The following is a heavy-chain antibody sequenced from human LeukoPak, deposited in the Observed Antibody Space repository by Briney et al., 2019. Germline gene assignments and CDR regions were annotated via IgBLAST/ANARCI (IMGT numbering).Heavy chain of an antibody. Sequence: GGSLRLSCAAAGFTFSSYWMHWVRQAPGKGLVWVSRINSDGSSTNFADSEKGRFTISRDNARNTLYLQMNSLRAEDTAVYYCAREYSSSRYFDNWGQGTLVTVSS. CDR1: GFTFSSYW. V-gene: IGHV3-74*01. J-gene: IGHJ4*02. CDR2: INSDGSST. CDR3: AREYSSSRYFDN. D-gene: IGHD6-6*01.